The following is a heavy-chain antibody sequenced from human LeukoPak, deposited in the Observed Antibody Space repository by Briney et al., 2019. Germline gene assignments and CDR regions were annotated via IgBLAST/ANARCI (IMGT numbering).Heavy chain of an antibody. CDR1: GYTFTIYY. D-gene: IGHD6-19*01. CDR3: ARERSLSSGWYGFDY. CDR2: INPSGGST. V-gene: IGHV1-46*01. J-gene: IGHJ4*02. Sequence: ASVNVSCTASGYTFTIYYMHWVRQAPGQGLEWMGIINPSGGSTSYAQKFQGRVTMTRDTSTSTVYMELSSLRSEDTAVYYCARERSLSSGWYGFDYWGQGTPVTVSS.